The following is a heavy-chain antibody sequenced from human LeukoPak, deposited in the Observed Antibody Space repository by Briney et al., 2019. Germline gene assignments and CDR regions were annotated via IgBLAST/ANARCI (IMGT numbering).Heavy chain of an antibody. CDR2: TYYRSKWYN. V-gene: IGHV6-1*01. CDR1: GDSVSSNNGA. J-gene: IGHJ4*02. CDR3: ARDVGTTGWHTFDY. Sequence: HSQTLSLSCAISGDSVSSNNGAWNWIRQSPSRGLEWLGRTYYRSKWYNDYGESLISRITISPVTSKNQFSLQLYSVTPEDTAVYYCARDVGTTGWHTFDYWGQGTLVTVSS. D-gene: IGHD3-9*01.